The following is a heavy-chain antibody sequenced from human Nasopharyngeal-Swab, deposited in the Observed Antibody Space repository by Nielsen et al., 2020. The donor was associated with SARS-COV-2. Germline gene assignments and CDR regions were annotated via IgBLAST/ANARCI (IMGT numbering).Heavy chain of an antibody. V-gene: IGHV3-48*03. Sequence: GRSLRPSFAALGFTLSSYEMNWVRKAPGKGLDWVSYISSSGSTIYYADAVKGRFTTSRDNAKNSRYLQMNSLRAEDTAVYYCARPTGFGEAGYFDSWGQGTLVTVSS. J-gene: IGHJ4*02. CDR2: ISSSGSTI. CDR3: ARPTGFGEAGYFDS. D-gene: IGHD3-10*01. CDR1: GFTLSSYE.